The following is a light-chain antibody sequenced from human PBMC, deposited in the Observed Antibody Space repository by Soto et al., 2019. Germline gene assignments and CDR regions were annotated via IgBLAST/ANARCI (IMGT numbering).Light chain of an antibody. CDR1: QRISHW. CDR3: QQYYSYSRT. Sequence: DIQMTQSPSTLSASVGDRVTITCRASQRISHWLAWYQQKPGMAPKLLIAQASYLESGVPSRFSGSGSGTEFTLTISSLQPGDFATYYCQQYYSYSRTFGQGTKVEIK. CDR2: QAS. V-gene: IGKV1-5*03. J-gene: IGKJ1*01.